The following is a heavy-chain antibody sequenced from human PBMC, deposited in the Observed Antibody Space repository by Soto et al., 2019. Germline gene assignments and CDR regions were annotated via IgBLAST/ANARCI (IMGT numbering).Heavy chain of an antibody. CDR3: APSYTVTTDY. Sequence: GGSLRLSCAASGLTFSSYWMHWVRQAPGKGLVWVSRINSDGSSTNYADSVKGRFTISRDNAKNTLYLQMNSLIAEDTAVYYCAPSYTVTTDYWGQGTLVTVSS. J-gene: IGHJ4*02. CDR1: GLTFSSYW. CDR2: INSDGSST. V-gene: IGHV3-74*01. D-gene: IGHD4-17*01.